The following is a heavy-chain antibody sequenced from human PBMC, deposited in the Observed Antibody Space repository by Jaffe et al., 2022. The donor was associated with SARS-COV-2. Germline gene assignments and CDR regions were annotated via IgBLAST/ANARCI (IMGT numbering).Heavy chain of an antibody. Sequence: EVQLVESGGGLVQPGGSLRLSCAASGFTLSYYWMHWVRQVPGKGLVWVSRINRDGSSTRYADSVKGRFTVSRDNTKNTLFLQMNSLRAEDTAVYYCARRPFHQQLVTDDAFEMWGQGTMVTVSS. CDR2: INRDGSST. J-gene: IGHJ3*02. D-gene: IGHD6-13*01. V-gene: IGHV3-74*01. CDR3: ARRPFHQQLVTDDAFEM. CDR1: GFTLSYYW.